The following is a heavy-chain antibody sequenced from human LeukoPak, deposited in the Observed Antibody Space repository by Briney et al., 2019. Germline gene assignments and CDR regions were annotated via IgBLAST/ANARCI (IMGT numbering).Heavy chain of an antibody. CDR2: IYTSGST. CDR3: ARDESYCGGDCGNWFDP. J-gene: IGHJ5*02. D-gene: IGHD2-21*02. V-gene: IGHV4-4*07. CDR1: GGSTSSYY. Sequence: SETLSLTCTVSGGSTSSYYWSWIRQPAGKGLEWIGRIYTSGSTNYNPSLKSRVTMSVDTSKNQFSLKLSSVTAADTAVYYCARDESYCGGDCGNWFDPWGQGTLVTVSS.